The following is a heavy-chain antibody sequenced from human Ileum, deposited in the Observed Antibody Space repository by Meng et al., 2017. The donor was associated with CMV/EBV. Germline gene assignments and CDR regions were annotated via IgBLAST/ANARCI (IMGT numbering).Heavy chain of an antibody. J-gene: IGHJ4*02. Sequence: SCVVSGLSFISAWVTWVRQVPGKGLEWIGLTRGRSGGETYAAPVKGTFIISRDDSKSTVYLQMNSLKIEDTALYYCAWMNTVTSVGQWGQGTLVTVSS. D-gene: IGHD4-17*01. CDR2: TRGRSGGET. V-gene: IGHV3-15*01. CDR3: AWMNTVTSVGQ. CDR1: GLSFISAW.